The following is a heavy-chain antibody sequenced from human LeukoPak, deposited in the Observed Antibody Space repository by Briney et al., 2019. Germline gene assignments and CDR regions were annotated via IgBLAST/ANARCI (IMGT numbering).Heavy chain of an antibody. J-gene: IGHJ4*02. CDR1: GFTFSNYG. CDR3: AKDGETGYSSGWYLNYFDY. CDR2: IRYDGSSK. Sequence: GGSLRLSCAASGFTFSNYGMHWVRQTPGKGLEWVAFIRYDGSSKNYADSLKGRFTISRDNSKNTVDLQMNSLRPEDTAVYYCAKDGETGYSSGWYLNYFDYWGQGTLVTVSS. V-gene: IGHV3-30*02. D-gene: IGHD6-19*01.